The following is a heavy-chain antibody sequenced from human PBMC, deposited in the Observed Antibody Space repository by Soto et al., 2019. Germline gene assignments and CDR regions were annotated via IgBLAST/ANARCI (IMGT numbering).Heavy chain of an antibody. J-gene: IGHJ4*02. D-gene: IGHD6-19*01. V-gene: IGHV3-53*01. Sequence: PGGSLRLSCAASGFTVSFNYMSWVRQAPGKGLEWVSVIYSSGTTYYADSVKGRFTISRDNSKNTLYLQMNSLRADDTAVYYCGRVKAVAGYYFDSWGQGALVTVS. CDR2: IYSSGTT. CDR3: GRVKAVAGYYFDS. CDR1: GFTVSFNY.